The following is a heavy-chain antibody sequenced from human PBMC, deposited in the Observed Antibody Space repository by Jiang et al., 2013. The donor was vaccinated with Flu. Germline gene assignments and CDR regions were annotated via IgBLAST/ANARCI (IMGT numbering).Heavy chain of an antibody. CDR3: ALAIDGNFYFDY. CDR2: MHPGYSDT. CDR1: GNTFMNYW. D-gene: IGHD5-24*01. V-gene: IGHV5-51*01. J-gene: IGHJ4*02. Sequence: GAEVKKPGESLIISCEGSGNTFMNYWIGWVRQTPGEGLEWMGIMHPGYSDTRYSPSFQGQVTLSADKSINTAYLQWSRLQASDTAIYYCALAIDGNFYFDYWGPGNPGHRLL.